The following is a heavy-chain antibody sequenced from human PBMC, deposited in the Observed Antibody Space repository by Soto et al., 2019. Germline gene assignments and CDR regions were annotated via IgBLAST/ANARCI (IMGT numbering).Heavy chain of an antibody. V-gene: IGHV1-18*01. CDR1: GYTFTNFA. D-gene: IGHD6-6*01. Sequence: ASVKVSCKTSGYTFTNFALSWVRQAPGQGLEWIGFVSANNGFTHFAQKFQGRVSVKTDTSTNTVYLDLRSLSSDDTAVYYCARGGAARHLDSWGQGTPVTVSS. CDR3: ARGGAARHLDS. J-gene: IGHJ5*01. CDR2: VSANNGFT.